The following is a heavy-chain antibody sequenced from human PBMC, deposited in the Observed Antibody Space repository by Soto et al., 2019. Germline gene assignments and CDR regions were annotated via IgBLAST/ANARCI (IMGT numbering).Heavy chain of an antibody. Sequence: SETLSLTCAVYGGSFSGYYWSWIRQPPGKGLEWIGEINHSGSTNYNPSLKSRVTIPVDTSKKQFSLKLSSVTAADTAVYYCARGLVVTATFNYHYAMDVWGQGTTVTVSS. V-gene: IGHV4-34*01. J-gene: IGHJ6*02. CDR1: GGSFSGYY. CDR3: ARGLVVTATFNYHYAMDV. D-gene: IGHD2-15*01. CDR2: INHSGST.